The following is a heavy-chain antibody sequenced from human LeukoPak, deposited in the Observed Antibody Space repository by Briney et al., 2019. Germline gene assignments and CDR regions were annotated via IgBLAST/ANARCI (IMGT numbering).Heavy chain of an antibody. V-gene: IGHV6-1*01. J-gene: IGHJ4*02. Sequence: SQTLSLTCAISGDSVPSNSAAWIWIRQSPSRSLEWLGRTYYRSKWYTEYAVSVKSRITINPDTSKNQFSLQLSSVNPEDTAVYYCARLGSGSNYWGQGTLVTVSS. CDR3: ARLGSGSNY. CDR2: TYYRSKWYT. D-gene: IGHD3-10*01. CDR1: GDSVPSNSAA.